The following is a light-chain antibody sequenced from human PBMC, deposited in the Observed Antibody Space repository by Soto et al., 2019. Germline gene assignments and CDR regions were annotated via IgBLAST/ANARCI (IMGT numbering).Light chain of an antibody. V-gene: IGKV3-11*01. J-gene: IGKJ1*01. Sequence: EFVLTQSPATLSLSPGERATLSCRASQSTSTYLAWYQQKPGQAPRLLIYDASNRATGIPARFSGSGSGTDFTLTISDLEPEDFAVYYCHQRQSWPRTFGQGTKVDTK. CDR1: QSTSTY. CDR3: HQRQSWPRT. CDR2: DAS.